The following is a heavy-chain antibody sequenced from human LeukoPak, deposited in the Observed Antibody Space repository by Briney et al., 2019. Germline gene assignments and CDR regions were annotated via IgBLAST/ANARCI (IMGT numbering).Heavy chain of an antibody. CDR2: ISSSGSTI. Sequence: PGGSLRLSCAASGFTFSSYEMNWVRQAPGKGLEWVSYISSSGSTIYYADSVKGRFTSSRDNAKNTLYLQMDSLTAEDTAVYYCARDPSTDRFQYFDYWGQGALVTVSS. V-gene: IGHV3-48*03. J-gene: IGHJ4*02. CDR3: ARDPSTDRFQYFDY. CDR1: GFTFSSYE. D-gene: IGHD2-8*02.